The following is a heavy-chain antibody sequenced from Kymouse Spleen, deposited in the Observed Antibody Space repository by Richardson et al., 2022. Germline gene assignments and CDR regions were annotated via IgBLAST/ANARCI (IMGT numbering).Heavy chain of an antibody. CDR2: IYYSGST. V-gene: IGHV4-39*01. J-gene: IGHJ5*02. CDR3: ARQGDFWSGYWFDP. D-gene: IGHD3-3*01. CDR1: GGSISSSSYY. Sequence: QLQLQESGPGLVKPSETLSLTCTVSGGSISSSSYYWGWIRQPPGKGLEWIGSIYYSGSTYYNPSLKSRVTISVDTSKNQFSLKLSSVTAADTAVYYCARQGDFWSGYWFDPWGQGTLVTVSS.